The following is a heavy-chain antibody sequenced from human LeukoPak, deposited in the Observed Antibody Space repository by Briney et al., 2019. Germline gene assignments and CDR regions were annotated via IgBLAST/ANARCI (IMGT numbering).Heavy chain of an antibody. D-gene: IGHD3-10*01. Sequence: GESLKISCKGSGYSFTSYWIGWVRQMPGKGLEWTGIIYPGDSDTRYSPSFQGQVTISADKSISTAYLQWSSLKASDTAMYYCARLRFGSGSYYNDYMDVWGKGTTVTISS. CDR2: IYPGDSDT. J-gene: IGHJ6*03. CDR3: ARLRFGSGSYYNDYMDV. V-gene: IGHV5-51*01. CDR1: GYSFTSYW.